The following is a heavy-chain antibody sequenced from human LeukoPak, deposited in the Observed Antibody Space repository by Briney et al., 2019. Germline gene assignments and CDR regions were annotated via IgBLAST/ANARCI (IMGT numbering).Heavy chain of an antibody. CDR3: ARDSHGSSS. CDR2: INHSGST. J-gene: IGHJ5*02. CDR1: GGSFSGYY. V-gene: IGHV4-34*01. Sequence: SETLSLTCAVYGGSFSGYYWSWIRQPPGKGLEWIGEINHSGSTNYNPSLKSRVTISVDTSKNQFSLKLSSVTAADTAVYYRARDSHGSSSWGQGTLVTVSS. D-gene: IGHD6-13*01.